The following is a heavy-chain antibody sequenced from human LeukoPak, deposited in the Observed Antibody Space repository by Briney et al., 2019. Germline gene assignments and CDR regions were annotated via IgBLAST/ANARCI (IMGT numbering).Heavy chain of an antibody. CDR1: GFTFSSYA. D-gene: IGHD6-19*01. CDR3: AKGSGIAVPGPFDY. CDR2: ISGSGGST. V-gene: IGHV3-23*01. Sequence: GGSLRLSCAASGFTFSSYAMSWVRQAPGKGLEWVSGISGSGGSTYYADPVKGRFTISRDNSKNTLYLQMNSLRAEDTAVYYCAKGSGIAVPGPFDYWGQGALVTVSS. J-gene: IGHJ4*02.